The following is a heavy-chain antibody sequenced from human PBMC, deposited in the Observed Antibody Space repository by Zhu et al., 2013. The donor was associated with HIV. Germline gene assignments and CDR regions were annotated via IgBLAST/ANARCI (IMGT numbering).Heavy chain of an antibody. Sequence: QVQLVQSGAEVKKPGSSVKVSCKASGGTFSSYAISWVRQAPGQGLEWMGGIIPIFGTANYAQKFQGRVTITADESTSTAYMELSRLTSDDSAVYFCARDSLNYYDTTSYPAYWGQGTLVTVSS. V-gene: IGHV1-69*01. CDR2: IIPIFGTA. J-gene: IGHJ4*02. CDR1: GGTFSSYA. CDR3: ARDSLNYYDTTSYPAY. D-gene: IGHD3-22*01.